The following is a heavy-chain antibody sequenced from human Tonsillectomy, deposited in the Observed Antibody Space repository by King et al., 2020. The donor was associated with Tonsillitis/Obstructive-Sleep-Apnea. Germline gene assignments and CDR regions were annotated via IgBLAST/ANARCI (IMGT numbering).Heavy chain of an antibody. V-gene: IGHV3-72*01. CDR2: TRNKAKIHPT. J-gene: IGHJ4*02. CDR1: GFTLGDHY. D-gene: IGHD3-10*01. Sequence: VQLVESGGGLVQPGGSLRLSCAASGFTLGDHYMDWVRQAPGKGLEWVGRTRNKAKIHPTEYAASGEGQFTITRDDSKNSPYLQMNSLKTEDTAWYYFARGRANYYGSGSYDTDFDYWGQGTLVTVSS. CDR3: ARGRANYYGSGSYDTDFDY.